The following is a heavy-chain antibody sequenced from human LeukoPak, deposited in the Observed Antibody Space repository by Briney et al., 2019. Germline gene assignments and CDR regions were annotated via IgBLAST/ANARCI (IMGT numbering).Heavy chain of an antibody. V-gene: IGHV3-23*01. J-gene: IGHJ1*01. CDR1: GFTFSGYA. D-gene: IGHD1/OR15-1a*01. CDR3: AGTLDAEFFAEYFQH. CDR2: ISGSAGST. Sequence: GGSLRLSCVASGFTFSGYAMSWVRQAPGRGLEWISGISGSAGSTNYADSVKGRFTISRDNAKNSLYLQMNSLRAEDTAVYYCAGTLDAEFFAEYFQHWGQGTLVTVSS.